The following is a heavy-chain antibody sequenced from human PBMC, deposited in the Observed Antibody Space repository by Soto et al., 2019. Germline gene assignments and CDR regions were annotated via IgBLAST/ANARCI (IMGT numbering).Heavy chain of an antibody. Sequence: QVQLRESGSGLVKPSQTLSLTCSVSGASVPRHGNCWTWIQQPPGKGLVLVASIYHGGSTFYNSSPRSRVTKSLDWSKNHLSLKLTSVTAADTAVYYCAREVYVYSHFDDRSQGTLVTVSS. D-gene: IGHD4-4*01. J-gene: IGHJ4*02. V-gene: IGHV4-30-2*01. CDR1: GASVPRHGNC. CDR2: IYHGGST. CDR3: AREVYVYSHFDD.